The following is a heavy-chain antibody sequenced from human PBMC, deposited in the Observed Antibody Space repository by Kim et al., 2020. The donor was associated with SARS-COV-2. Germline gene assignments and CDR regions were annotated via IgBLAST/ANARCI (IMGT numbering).Heavy chain of an antibody. CDR1: GFPFSSYG. D-gene: IGHD1-1*01. V-gene: IGHV3-33*01. CDR3: ARDYHNVGRDV. CDR2: IWFDGNNK. J-gene: IGHJ6*02. Sequence: GGSLRLSCAASGFPFSSYGMHWVRQAPGKGPQWVALIWFDGNNKYYGDPVKGRFTISRDNSKNTLYLQMNSLRIEDTAVYYCARDYHNVGRDVWGQGTTV.